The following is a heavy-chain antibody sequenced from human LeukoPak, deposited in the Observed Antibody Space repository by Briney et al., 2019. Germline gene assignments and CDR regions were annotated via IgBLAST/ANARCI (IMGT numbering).Heavy chain of an antibody. J-gene: IGHJ4*02. Sequence: SETLSLTCAVYGGSFSGYYWSWIRQPPGKGLEWIGEINHSGSTNYNPSLKSRVTISVDTSKNQFSLKLSSVTAADTAVYYCARRVIAATLDYWGQGTLVTVSS. D-gene: IGHD2/OR15-2a*01. CDR1: GGSFSGYY. CDR3: ARRVIAATLDY. V-gene: IGHV4-34*01. CDR2: INHSGST.